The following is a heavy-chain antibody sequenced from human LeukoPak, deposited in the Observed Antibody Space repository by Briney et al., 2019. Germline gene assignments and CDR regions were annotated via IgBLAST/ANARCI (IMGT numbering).Heavy chain of an antibody. CDR1: GGSISSYY. Sequence: SETLSLTCTVSGGSISSYYWGWIRQPPGKGLEWIGSIYYSGSTYYNPSLKSRATISVDTSKNQFSLKLSSVTAADTAVYYCARHPTTVTNFDYWGQGTLVTVSS. CDR2: IYYSGST. D-gene: IGHD4-17*01. J-gene: IGHJ4*02. CDR3: ARHPTTVTNFDY. V-gene: IGHV4-39*01.